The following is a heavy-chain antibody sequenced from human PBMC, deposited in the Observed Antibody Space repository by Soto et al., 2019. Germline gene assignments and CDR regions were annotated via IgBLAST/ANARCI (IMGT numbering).Heavy chain of an antibody. D-gene: IGHD1-26*01. Sequence: QVQLVESGGGVVQPGRSLRLSCAASGFTFSSYGMHWVRQAPGKGLEGVAVISYDGSNKYYADSVKGRFTISRDNSKNTLYLQMNSLRAEDTAVYYCAIPRGEVGSQEDYWGQGTLVTVSS. CDR2: ISYDGSNK. J-gene: IGHJ4*02. V-gene: IGHV3-30*03. CDR1: GFTFSSYG. CDR3: AIPRGEVGSQEDY.